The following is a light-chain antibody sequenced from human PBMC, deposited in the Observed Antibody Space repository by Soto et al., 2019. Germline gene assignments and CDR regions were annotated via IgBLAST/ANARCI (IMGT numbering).Light chain of an antibody. CDR1: SSDSGGHNS. V-gene: IGLV2-14*03. CDR3: SSYTSTSTLYG. Sequence: QSVLTQPASASGSPGRSITLSCTGTSSDSGGHNSVPWHQPLKGNVPILIIYDVSHRPSGVSDPFSGSKSGNGASLTISGLQSEYEADYYCSSYTSTSTLYGFGTGTKLTVL. J-gene: IGLJ1*01. CDR2: DVS.